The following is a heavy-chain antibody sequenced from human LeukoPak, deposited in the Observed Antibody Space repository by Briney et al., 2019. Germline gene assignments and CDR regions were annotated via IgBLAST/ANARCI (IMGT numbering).Heavy chain of an antibody. CDR3: ARETGYSSSWYRIWFDP. CDR1: GYSISSGYY. CDR2: IYHSGST. V-gene: IGHV4-38-2*02. Sequence: PSETLSLTCTVSGYSISSGYYWGWIRQPPGKGLEWIGSIYHSGSTYYNPSLKSRVTISVDTSKNQFSLKLSSVTAADTAVYYCARETGYSSSWYRIWFDPWGQGTLVTVSS. J-gene: IGHJ5*02. D-gene: IGHD6-13*01.